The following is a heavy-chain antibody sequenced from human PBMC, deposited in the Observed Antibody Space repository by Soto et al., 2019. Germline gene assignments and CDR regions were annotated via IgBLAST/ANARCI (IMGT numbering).Heavy chain of an antibody. J-gene: IGHJ6*02. D-gene: IGHD2-15*01. Sequence: SETLSLTCTVSGGSISSGGYYWSWIRQHPGKGLEWIGYIYYSGSTYYNPSLKSRVTISVDTSKNQFSLKLSSVTAADTAVYYCARGLVGGMDVRGQGTTVTVSS. CDR1: GGSISSGGYY. CDR2: IYYSGST. V-gene: IGHV4-31*03. CDR3: ARGLVGGMDV.